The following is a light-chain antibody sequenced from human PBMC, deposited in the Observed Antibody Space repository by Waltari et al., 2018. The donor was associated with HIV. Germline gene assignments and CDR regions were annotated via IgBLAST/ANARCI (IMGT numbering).Light chain of an antibody. CDR3: QAWDSGTVV. Sequence: SYEVTQPPSVSVSPGQTASITCSGDSLGEKYTSWYQQRPGQSPVLVIYQDTYRPSGIPDRFSGSNSVNAATLTISGTQSMDEADYYCQAWDSGTVVFGGGTKLTVL. CDR1: SLGEKY. J-gene: IGLJ3*02. V-gene: IGLV3-1*01. CDR2: QDT.